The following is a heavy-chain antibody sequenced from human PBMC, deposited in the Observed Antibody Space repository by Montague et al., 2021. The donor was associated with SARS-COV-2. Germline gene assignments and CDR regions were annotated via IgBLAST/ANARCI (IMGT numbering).Heavy chain of an antibody. CDR3: AKDGSVASTGYFDS. D-gene: IGHD4-23*01. CDR1: GFTFSDYA. Sequence: SLRLSFAASGFTFSDYAMAWVRQAPGKGLEWVSILSTTGGSTYYADSVKGRFIISRDNSKNALYLQMNSLRAEDTARYYCAKDGSVASTGYFDSWGQGTLVTVSS. CDR2: LSTTGGST. J-gene: IGHJ4*02. V-gene: IGHV3-23*01.